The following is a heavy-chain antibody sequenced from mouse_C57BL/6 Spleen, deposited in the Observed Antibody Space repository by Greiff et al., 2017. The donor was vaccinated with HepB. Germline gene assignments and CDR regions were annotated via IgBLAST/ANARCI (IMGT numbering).Heavy chain of an antibody. V-gene: IGHV1-82*01. D-gene: IGHD1-1*01. CDR2: IYPGDGDT. CDR3: ARWATVVADWYFDV. Sequence: QVQLQQSGPELVKPGASVKISCKASGYAFSSSWMNWVKQRPEKGLEWIGRIYPGDGDTNYNGKFKGKATLTADKSSSTAYMQLSSLTSEDSAVYFCARWATVVADWYFDVWGTGTTVTVSS. CDR1: GYAFSSSW. J-gene: IGHJ1*03.